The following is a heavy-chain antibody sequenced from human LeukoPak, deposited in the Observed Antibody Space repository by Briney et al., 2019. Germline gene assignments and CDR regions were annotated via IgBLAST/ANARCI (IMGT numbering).Heavy chain of an antibody. CDR1: GFTFSTYS. CDR2: INNSSSYI. CDR3: ARVSI. V-gene: IGHV3-21*01. Sequence: GGSLRLSCAASGFTFSTYSMHWVRPAPGKGLEWVSSINNSSSYIYYADSVKGRFTISRDNAKNALYLQMNSLRAEDTAVYYCARVSIWGQGTMVTVSS. J-gene: IGHJ3*02. D-gene: IGHD3-3*02.